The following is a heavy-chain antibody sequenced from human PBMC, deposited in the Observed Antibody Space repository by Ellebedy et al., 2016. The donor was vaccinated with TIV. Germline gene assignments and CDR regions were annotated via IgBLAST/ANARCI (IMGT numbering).Heavy chain of an antibody. V-gene: IGHV3-53*01. CDR1: GFTVSSTS. CDR3: AKDYTAYSNDV. CDR2: IYSDGAV. J-gene: IGHJ4*02. D-gene: IGHD4-11*01. Sequence: PGGSLRLSCAASGFTVSSTSLNWVRQAPGKGLEWVSIIYSDGAVRYADSVKGRFSISRDSSKNTVHLQMNTLKAEDTAVYYCAKDYTAYSNDVWGQGTLVTVSS.